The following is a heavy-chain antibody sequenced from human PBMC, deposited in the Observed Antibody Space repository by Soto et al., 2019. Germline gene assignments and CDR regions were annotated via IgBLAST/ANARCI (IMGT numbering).Heavy chain of an antibody. J-gene: IGHJ6*02. V-gene: IGHV5-51*01. D-gene: IGHD2-15*01. CDR1: GYSFTSYW. CDR3: AILPGGPGVFYGMNV. CDR2: IYPGDSDT. Sequence: PGESLKISCKGSGYSFTSYWISWVRQMPGKGLDWMGGIYPGDSDTNYSPSFHGHVTISADKSISTAYLQWSSLKASDTAMYFCAILPGGPGVFYGMNVWGQGTTVTVSS.